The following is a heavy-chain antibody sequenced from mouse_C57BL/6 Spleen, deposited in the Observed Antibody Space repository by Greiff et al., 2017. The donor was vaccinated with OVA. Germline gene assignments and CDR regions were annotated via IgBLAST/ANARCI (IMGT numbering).Heavy chain of an antibody. CDR2: IAPNSGGT. V-gene: IGHV1-72*01. Sequence: QVQLQQPGAELVKPGASVKLSCKASGYTFTSYWMHWVKQRPGRGLEWIGRIAPNSGGTKYNEKFKSKATLTVDKSSSTAYMQLSSLTSEDSAVYYCAREVSSGPFAYWGQGTLVTVSA. CDR1: GYTFTSYW. J-gene: IGHJ3*01. D-gene: IGHD3-2*02. CDR3: AREVSSGPFAY.